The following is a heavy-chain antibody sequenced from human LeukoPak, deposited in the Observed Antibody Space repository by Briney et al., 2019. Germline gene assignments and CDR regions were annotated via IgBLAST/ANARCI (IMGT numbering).Heavy chain of an antibody. CDR3: AGGIAAAGSFDY. J-gene: IGHJ4*02. V-gene: IGHV1-58*02. CDR1: GFTFTSSA. CDR2: IVVGSGNT. D-gene: IGHD6-13*01. Sequence: SVKVSCKASGFTFTSSAMQWVRQARGQRLEWIGWIVVGSGNTNYAQKFQERVTITRDMSTSTAYMELSSLRSEDTAVYYCAGGIAAAGSFDYWGQGTLVTVSS.